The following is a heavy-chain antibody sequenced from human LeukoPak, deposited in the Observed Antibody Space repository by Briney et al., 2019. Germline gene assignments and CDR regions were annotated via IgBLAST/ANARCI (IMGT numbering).Heavy chain of an antibody. Sequence: GGSLRLSCAASGFTFSSYGMHWIRQAPGKGLEWVAFIRYDGSIKYYADSVKGRFTISRDNSKDTLYLQMNSLRAEDTAVYYCAKDKYSPFDYWGQGTLVTVSS. V-gene: IGHV3-30*02. CDR2: IRYDGSIK. CDR3: AKDKYSPFDY. CDR1: GFTFSSYG. J-gene: IGHJ4*02. D-gene: IGHD5-18*01.